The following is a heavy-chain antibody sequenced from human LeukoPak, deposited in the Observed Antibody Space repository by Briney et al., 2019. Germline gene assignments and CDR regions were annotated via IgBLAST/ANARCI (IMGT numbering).Heavy chain of an antibody. J-gene: IGHJ4*02. Sequence: SETLSLTCAVYGGSFSGYYWSWIRQPPGKGLEWIGEINHSGSTNYNPSLKSRVTISVDTSKNQFSLKLSSVTAADTAVYYCASLDLGLIAAAGTSYDYWGQGTLVTVSS. CDR1: GGSFSGYY. D-gene: IGHD6-13*01. CDR3: ASLDLGLIAAAGTSYDY. CDR2: INHSGST. V-gene: IGHV4-34*01.